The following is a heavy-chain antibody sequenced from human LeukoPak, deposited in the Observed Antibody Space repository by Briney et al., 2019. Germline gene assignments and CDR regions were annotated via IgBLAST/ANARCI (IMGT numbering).Heavy chain of an antibody. CDR1: GGSISSGSYY. D-gene: IGHD6-13*01. CDR3: ARFSVSSSWDFDY. V-gene: IGHV4-61*10. CDR2: IYYSGST. J-gene: IGHJ4*02. Sequence: SETLSLTCTVSGGSISSGSYYWSWIRQPAGKGLEWIGYIYYSGSTNYNPSLKSRVTISVDTSKNQFSLKLSSVTAADTAVYYCARFSVSSSWDFDYWGQGTLVTVSS.